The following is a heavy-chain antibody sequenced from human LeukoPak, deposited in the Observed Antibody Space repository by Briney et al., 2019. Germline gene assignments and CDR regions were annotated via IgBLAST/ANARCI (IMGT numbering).Heavy chain of an antibody. CDR1: GGSISSSNW. CDR2: IYHSGST. CDR3: ARGGAYCGADCYYAFDI. Sequence: SETLSLTCAVSGGSISSSNWWSWVRQPPGKGLEWIGEIYHSGSTNYNPSLKSRVTMSVDRSKNQFSLKLSSVTAADTAVYYCARGGAYCGADCYYAFDIWGQGTMVTVSS. D-gene: IGHD2-21*02. V-gene: IGHV4-4*02. J-gene: IGHJ3*02.